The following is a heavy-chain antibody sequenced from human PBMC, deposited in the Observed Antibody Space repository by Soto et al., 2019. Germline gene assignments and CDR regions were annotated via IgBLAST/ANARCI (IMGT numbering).Heavy chain of an antibody. CDR1: GGSISSRSYY. D-gene: IGHD2-2*01. J-gene: IGHJ6*02. Sequence: KPSETLSLTCTVSGGSISSRSYYWGWIRQPPGKGLEWIGSIYYSGSTYYNPSLKSRVTMFVDTSKNQFSLKLSSVTDADTAVYYCARSARSCTSTTCYPLYYGLDVWGPGTKVTVYS. CDR3: ARSARSCTSTTCYPLYYGLDV. CDR2: IYYSGST. V-gene: IGHV4-39*01.